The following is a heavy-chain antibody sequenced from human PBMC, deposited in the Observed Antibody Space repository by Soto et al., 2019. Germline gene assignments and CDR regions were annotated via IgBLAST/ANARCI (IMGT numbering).Heavy chain of an antibody. D-gene: IGHD2-15*01. CDR3: ARHLTYCSAGSCYSDFPYYGMDV. CDR1: GGSISSSRYY. J-gene: IGHJ6*02. V-gene: IGHV4-39*01. CDR2: IFYSGST. Sequence: SETLSLTCTLSGGSISSSRYYWGWIRQPPGKGLGWIGSIFYSGSTYYTPSLKSRVTISVDTSKNQFSLKLSSVTAADTAVYYCARHLTYCSAGSCYSDFPYYGMDVWGQGTTVT.